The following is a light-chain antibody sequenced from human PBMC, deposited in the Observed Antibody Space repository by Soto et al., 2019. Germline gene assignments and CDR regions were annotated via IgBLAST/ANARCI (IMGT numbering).Light chain of an antibody. CDR3: QQYNNWPPWT. J-gene: IGKJ1*01. CDR1: QSISSD. V-gene: IGKV3-15*01. Sequence: EVVMTQSPATLSVSPGERATLSCRASQSISSDLAWYQQKPGQAPRLLIYGASTRASDIPARFSGSGSGTEVTLTISSLQSEDFAGYYCQQYNNWPPWTFGQGTKVEFK. CDR2: GAS.